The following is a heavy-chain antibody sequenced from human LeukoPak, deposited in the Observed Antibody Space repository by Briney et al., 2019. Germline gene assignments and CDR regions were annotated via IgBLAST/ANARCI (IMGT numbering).Heavy chain of an antibody. CDR2: ISAYNGNT. V-gene: IGHV1-18*01. J-gene: IGHJ4*02. D-gene: IGHD2-2*03. CDR3: AREKFGYSGTPY. CDR1: GYTFTSYG. Sequence: GESLKISCKGSGYTFTSYGISWGRQAPGQGLEWMGWISAYNGNTNYAQKLQGRVTMTTDTSTSTAYMELRSLRSDDTAVYYCAREKFGYSGTPYWGQGTLVTVSS.